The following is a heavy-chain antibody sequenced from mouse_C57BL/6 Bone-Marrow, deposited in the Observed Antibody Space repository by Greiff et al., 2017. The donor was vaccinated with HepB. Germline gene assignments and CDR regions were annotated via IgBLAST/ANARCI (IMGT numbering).Heavy chain of an antibody. D-gene: IGHD1-1*01. Sequence: VQLQQPGAELVRPGTSVKLSCKASGYTFTSYWMHWVKQRPGQGLEWIGVIDPSDSYTNYNQKFKGKATLTVDKSSSTAYMQLSSLTSEDSAVYYCARWTTVVALYAMDYWGQRTSVTVSS. CDR1: GYTFTSYW. V-gene: IGHV1-59*01. J-gene: IGHJ4*01. CDR2: IDPSDSYT. CDR3: ARWTTVVALYAMDY.